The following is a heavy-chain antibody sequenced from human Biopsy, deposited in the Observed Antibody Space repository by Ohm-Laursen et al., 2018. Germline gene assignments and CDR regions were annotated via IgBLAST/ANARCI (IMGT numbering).Heavy chain of an antibody. CDR1: GFIFSTYT. V-gene: IGHV3-21*01. D-gene: IGHD2-2*01. Sequence: SLRLSCAASGFIFSTYTMNWVRQPPGEGLEWVSSISSRSSGIYYADSVKGRFTISRDNAKNSLFLHMNSLRAEDTAVYYCARESALKWYQSRSYFNGMDVWGQGTTVTVSS. CDR3: ARESALKWYQSRSYFNGMDV. J-gene: IGHJ6*02. CDR2: ISSRSSGI.